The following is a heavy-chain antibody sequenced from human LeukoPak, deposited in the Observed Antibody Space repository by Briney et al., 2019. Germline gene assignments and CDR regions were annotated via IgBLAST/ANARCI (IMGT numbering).Heavy chain of an antibody. J-gene: IGHJ6*04. Sequence: TGRSLRLSWAASGFTFSSYAMHWVRQAPGKGLEWVAVISYDGSNKYYADSVKGRFTISRDNSKNTLYLQMNSLRAEDTAVYYCARALTAAVADYYYYYGMDVWGKGTTVTVSS. V-gene: IGHV3-30*04. CDR2: ISYDGSNK. D-gene: IGHD6-19*01. CDR1: GFTFSSYA. CDR3: ARALTAAVADYYYYYGMDV.